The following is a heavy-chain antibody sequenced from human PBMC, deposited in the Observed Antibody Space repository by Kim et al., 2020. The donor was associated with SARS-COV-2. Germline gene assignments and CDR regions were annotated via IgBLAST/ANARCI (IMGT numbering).Heavy chain of an antibody. CDR1: GFTFSSYS. D-gene: IGHD3-22*01. CDR3: ARDDYYDSSGYYIDRPIYYYYGMDV. J-gene: IGHJ6*02. CDR2: ISSSSSYI. V-gene: IGHV3-21*01. Sequence: GGSLRLSCAASGFTFSSYSMNWVRQAPGKGLEWVSSISSSSSYIYYADSVKGRFTISRDNAKNSLYLQMNSLRAEDTAVYYCARDDYYDSSGYYIDRPIYYYYGMDVWGQGTTVTVSS.